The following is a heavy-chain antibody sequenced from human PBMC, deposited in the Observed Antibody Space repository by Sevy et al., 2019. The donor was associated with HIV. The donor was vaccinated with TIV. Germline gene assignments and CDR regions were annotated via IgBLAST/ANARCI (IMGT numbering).Heavy chain of an antibody. V-gene: IGHV3-21*01. CDR1: GFNFDDYA. J-gene: IGHJ3*02. Sequence: GGSLRLSCTVTGFNFDDYAMHWVRQAPGKGLEWVSSISSSSSYIYYADSVKGRFTISRDNAKNSLYLQMNSLRAEDTAVYYCAREGSAFDIWGQGTMVTVSS. CDR2: ISSSSSYI. CDR3: AREGSAFDI. D-gene: IGHD1-26*01.